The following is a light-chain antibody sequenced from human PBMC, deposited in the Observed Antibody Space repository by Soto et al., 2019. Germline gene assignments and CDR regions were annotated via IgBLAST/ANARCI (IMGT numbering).Light chain of an antibody. V-gene: IGKV3-20*01. CDR2: GAS. Sequence: EIVLTQSPGTLSLSPVERATLSFSSSQSVSSSYLAWYQQKPGQAPRLLIYGASSRATGIPDRFSGSGSGTDFTLTISRLEPEDFAVYYCQQYGNSPPSVTFGPGTKVDIK. J-gene: IGKJ3*01. CDR3: QQYGNSPPSVT. CDR1: QSVSSSY.